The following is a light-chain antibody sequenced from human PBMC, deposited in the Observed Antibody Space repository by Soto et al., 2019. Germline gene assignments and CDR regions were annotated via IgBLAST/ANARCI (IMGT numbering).Light chain of an antibody. CDR1: SSNIGAGYD. Sequence: QSVLTQPPSVSGAPGQRVTISCTGSSSNIGAGYDVQWYQQLPGTAPKLLIYANNNRPSGGPDYVSGSKSGTSASLAITGLQAEDEADYYCQSYDRNLSGYVSGTGTKVTVL. CDR3: QSYDRNLSGYV. J-gene: IGLJ1*01. CDR2: ANN. V-gene: IGLV1-40*01.